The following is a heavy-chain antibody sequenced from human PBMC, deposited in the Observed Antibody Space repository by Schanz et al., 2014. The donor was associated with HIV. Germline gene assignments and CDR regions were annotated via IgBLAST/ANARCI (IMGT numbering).Heavy chain of an antibody. Sequence: DVQLVESGGGLVKPGGSLRLSCSVSGFTFSSYGMNWVRQAPGKGLEWVSSITSGGYIYYADSLRGRFTISRDNARNSLYLQMNSLRAEDTAVYYCARGITGNSYGFDYWGQGALVSVSS. V-gene: IGHV3-21*01. CDR1: GFTFSSYG. CDR3: ARGITGNSYGFDY. CDR2: ITSGGYI. J-gene: IGHJ4*02. D-gene: IGHD5-18*01.